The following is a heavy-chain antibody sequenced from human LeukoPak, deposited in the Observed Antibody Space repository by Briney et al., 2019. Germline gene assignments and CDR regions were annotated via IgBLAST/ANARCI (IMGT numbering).Heavy chain of an antibody. Sequence: PSETLSLTCTVSGGSISSSSYYWGWIRQPPGKGLEWIGSIYYSGSTYYNPSLKSRVTISVDTSKNQFSLKLSSVTAADTAVYYCARGSGWSFDYWGQGTLVTVSS. D-gene: IGHD6-19*01. CDR3: ARGSGWSFDY. CDR2: IYYSGST. J-gene: IGHJ4*02. V-gene: IGHV4-39*07. CDR1: GGSISSSSYY.